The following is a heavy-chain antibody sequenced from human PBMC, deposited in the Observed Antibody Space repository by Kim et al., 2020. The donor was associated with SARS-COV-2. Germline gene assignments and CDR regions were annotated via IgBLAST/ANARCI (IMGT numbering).Heavy chain of an antibody. CDR1: GFTFDDYG. Sequence: GGSLRLSCAASGFTFDDYGMSWVRQAPGKGLEWVAGINCNGGSTGSADSVKGRITIAIDNAKYSLYLQMNMLSAEDTDLYHCARGLVIAVAGIPDNWGQGTLVTVSS. J-gene: IGHJ4*02. CDR3: ARGLVIAVAGIPDN. V-gene: IGHV3-20*01. CDR2: INCNGGST. D-gene: IGHD6-19*01.